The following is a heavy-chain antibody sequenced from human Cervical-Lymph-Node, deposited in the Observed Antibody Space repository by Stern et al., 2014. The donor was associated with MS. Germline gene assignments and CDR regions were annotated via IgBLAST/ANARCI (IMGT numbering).Heavy chain of an antibody. D-gene: IGHD3-16*01. V-gene: IGHV5-51*01. J-gene: IGHJ6*02. Sequence: EVQLVESGGEVKKPGGSLKISCEVSGYTFTAYWIGWVRQTPGKGLEWVGFVYPGDSAARHGPSFYGQATMTANQSINPAYLQWSSLKSSDTAMYYCARLWGTSQALRAYGMDVWGQGTTVTVSS. CDR2: VYPGDSAA. CDR3: ARLWGTSQALRAYGMDV. CDR1: GYTFTAYW.